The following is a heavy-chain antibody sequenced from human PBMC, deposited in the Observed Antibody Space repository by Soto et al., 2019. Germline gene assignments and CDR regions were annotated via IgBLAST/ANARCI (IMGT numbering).Heavy chain of an antibody. V-gene: IGHV3-23*01. J-gene: IGHJ6*02. Sequence: EVQLLESGGGLVQPGGSLRLSCAASGFTFSSYAMSWVRQAPGKGLEWVSVISGSGDSTYYADSVRGRFTISRDNSKNTLYLEMNSLRAEDTAVYYCAKDRDGVAAGATKFYGMDVWGQGTTVTVSS. CDR2: ISGSGDST. CDR3: AKDRDGVAAGATKFYGMDV. D-gene: IGHD6-13*01. CDR1: GFTFSSYA.